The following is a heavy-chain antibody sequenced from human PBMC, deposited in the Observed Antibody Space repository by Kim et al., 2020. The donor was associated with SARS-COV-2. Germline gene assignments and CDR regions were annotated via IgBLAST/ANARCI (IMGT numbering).Heavy chain of an antibody. V-gene: IGHV3-23*03. CDR1: GFTFSSYG. D-gene: IGHD1-26*01. CDR2: IYSGDSST. Sequence: GGSLRLSCAASGFTFSSYGMSWVRQAPGKGLEWVSVIYSGDSSTYYADSVKGRFTISRDNSKNTLYLQMNSLRAEDTAVYYCAKRGLSVGASDYWGQGTL. J-gene: IGHJ4*02. CDR3: AKRGLSVGASDY.